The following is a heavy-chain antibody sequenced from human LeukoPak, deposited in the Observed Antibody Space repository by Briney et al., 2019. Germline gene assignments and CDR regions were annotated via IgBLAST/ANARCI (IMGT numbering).Heavy chain of an antibody. Sequence: PGGSLRLSCAASGSIFSSYAINWVRQAPGKGLEWVSSISGNGQYIFYRDSLKGRFTISRDNAKNSVYLRMDNLRVEDTALYYCARDRLYGDYDSNFDFWGQGTLVAVSS. CDR3: ARDRLYGDYDSNFDF. CDR2: ISGNGQYI. D-gene: IGHD4-17*01. V-gene: IGHV3-21*06. CDR1: GSIFSSYA. J-gene: IGHJ4*02.